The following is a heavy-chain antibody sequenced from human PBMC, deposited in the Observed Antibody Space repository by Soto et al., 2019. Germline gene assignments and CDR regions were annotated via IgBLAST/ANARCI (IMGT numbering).Heavy chain of an antibody. V-gene: IGHV1-69*02. CDR1: GGTFSSYT. CDR2: IIPILGIA. Sequence: QVQLVQSGAEVKKPGSSVKVSCKASGGTFSSYTISWVRQAPGQGLEWMGRIIPILGIANYAHKFQGRVTITADKSTSTAYMELSSLRAEDTAVYYCARAYDFWSGYTSSGYYYYYMDVWGKGTTVTVSS. D-gene: IGHD3-3*01. J-gene: IGHJ6*03. CDR3: ARAYDFWSGYTSSGYYYYYMDV.